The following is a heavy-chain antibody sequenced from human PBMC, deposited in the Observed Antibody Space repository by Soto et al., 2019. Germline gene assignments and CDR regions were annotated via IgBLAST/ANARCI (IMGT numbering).Heavy chain of an antibody. Sequence: GGSLRLSCATSGFTFERFAMSWVRQAPGKGPEWVSGISGSGDSTYYADSVKGRFTISRDNSKNTLYLQMNSLRAEDTAVYYCAKAKEAYNWFDPWGQGTLVTVSS. CDR1: GFTFERFA. CDR2: ISGSGDST. CDR3: AKAKEAYNWFDP. J-gene: IGHJ5*02. V-gene: IGHV3-23*01.